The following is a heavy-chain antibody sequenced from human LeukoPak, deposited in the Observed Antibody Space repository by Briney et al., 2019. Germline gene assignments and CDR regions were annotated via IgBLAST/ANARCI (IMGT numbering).Heavy chain of an antibody. CDR3: ARDKAYCSGGSCYPTRSYYYYGMDV. CDR1: GFTFSSYG. Sequence: GGSLRLSCAASGFTFSSYGMHWVRQAPGKGLEWVAVIWYDGSNKYYADSVKGRFTISGDNSKNTLYLQMNSLRAEDTAVYYCARDKAYCSGGSCYPTRSYYYYGMDVWGQGTTVTVSS. V-gene: IGHV3-33*01. J-gene: IGHJ6*02. D-gene: IGHD2-15*01. CDR2: IWYDGSNK.